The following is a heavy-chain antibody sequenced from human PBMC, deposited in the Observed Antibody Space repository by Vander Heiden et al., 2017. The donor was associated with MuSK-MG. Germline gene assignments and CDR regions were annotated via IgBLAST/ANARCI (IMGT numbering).Heavy chain of an antibody. CDR3: AKDLRSYYGGAFDD. CDR2: ITGGGIST. CDR1: GLSCSSYA. D-gene: IGHD3-10*01. Sequence: EVQLLESGGGLVQPGGSLRLSCAASGLSCSSYAMNWVRQAPGKGLEWVSAITGGGISTYYTDSVKGRFTISRDISKNTLYLQMNSLRAEDTAVYYCAKDLRSYYGGAFDDWGQGTLVTVSS. V-gene: IGHV3-23*01. J-gene: IGHJ4*02.